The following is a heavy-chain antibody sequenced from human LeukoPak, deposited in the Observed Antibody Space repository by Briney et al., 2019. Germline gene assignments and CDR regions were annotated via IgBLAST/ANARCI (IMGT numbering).Heavy chain of an antibody. CDR1: AGSISSDVNY. D-gene: IGHD3-10*01. Sequence: PSQTLSLTCTVSAGSISSDVNYWNWIRQPPGKGPEWIGYIHHSGSAYYNPSLKSRVTISVDRSRNQFSLNLSSVTAADTAVYYCARVGNFYYHMDVWGKGTTVTVSS. CDR2: IHHSGSA. CDR3: ARVGNFYYHMDV. J-gene: IGHJ6*03. V-gene: IGHV4-30-2*01.